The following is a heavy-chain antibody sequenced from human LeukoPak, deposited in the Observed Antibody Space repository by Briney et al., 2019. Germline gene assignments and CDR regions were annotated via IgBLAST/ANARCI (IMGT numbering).Heavy chain of an antibody. V-gene: IGHV4-59*01. J-gene: IGHJ4*02. Sequence: SQTLSLTCTVSGGSISSYYWSWIRQPPGKGLEWIGYIYYSGSTNYNPSLKSRVTISVDTSKNQFSLKLSSVTAADTAVYYCARAPQGYDFWSGYTGPMTDWGQGTLVTVSS. D-gene: IGHD3-3*01. CDR2: IYYSGST. CDR1: GGSISSYY. CDR3: ARAPQGYDFWSGYTGPMTD.